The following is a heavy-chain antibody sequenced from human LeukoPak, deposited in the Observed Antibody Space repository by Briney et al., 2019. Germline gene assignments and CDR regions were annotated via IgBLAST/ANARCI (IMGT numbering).Heavy chain of an antibody. D-gene: IGHD2-15*01. CDR3: ARSDIVVVVATNWFDP. J-gene: IGHJ5*02. CDR2: IRYDGSNK. V-gene: IGHV3-30*02. Sequence: GGSLRLSCAASGFTFSSYGMHWVRQAPGKGLEWVAFIRYDGSNKYYADSVKGRFTISRDNSKNTLYLQMNSLRAEDTAVYYCARSDIVVVVATNWFDPWGQGTLVTVSS. CDR1: GFTFSSYG.